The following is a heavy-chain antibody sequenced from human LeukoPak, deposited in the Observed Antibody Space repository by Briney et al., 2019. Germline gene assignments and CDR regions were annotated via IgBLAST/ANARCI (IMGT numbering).Heavy chain of an antibody. Sequence: GGSLRLSCSASGFTFSSYGMNWVRQAPGKGLEWVAVISYDGSNKYYADSVKGRFTISRDSSKNTLYLQMNSLRSEDTAVYYCARETPDSSGWDWGQGTLVTVSS. CDR2: ISYDGSNK. CDR3: ARETPDSSGWD. CDR1: GFTFSSYG. D-gene: IGHD6-19*01. V-gene: IGHV3-30*03. J-gene: IGHJ4*02.